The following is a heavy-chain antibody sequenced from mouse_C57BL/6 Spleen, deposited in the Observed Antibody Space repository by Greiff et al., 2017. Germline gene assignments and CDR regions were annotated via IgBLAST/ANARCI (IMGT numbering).Heavy chain of an antibody. CDR2: ISDGGSYT. CDR1: GFTFSSYD. CDR3: ARCLENYYGSSRTWFAY. J-gene: IGHJ3*01. V-gene: IGHV5-4*01. Sequence: DVHLVESGGGLVKPGGSLKLSCAASGFTFSSYDMSWVRQTPEKRLEWVATISDGGSYTYYPNNVKGRFTISRDNTKNNLYLQMSHLKSEDTAMYYCARCLENYYGSSRTWFAYWGQGALVTVSA. D-gene: IGHD1-1*01.